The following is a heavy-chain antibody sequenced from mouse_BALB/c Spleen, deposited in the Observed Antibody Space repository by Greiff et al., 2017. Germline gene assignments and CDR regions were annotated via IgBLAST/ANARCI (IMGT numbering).Heavy chain of an antibody. V-gene: IGHV1-7*01. D-gene: IGHD1-1*01. CDR2: INPSTGYT. CDR1: GYTFTSYW. Sequence: VQLQQSGAELAKPGASVKMSCKASGYTFTSYWMHWVKQRPGQGLEWIGYINPSTGYTEYNQKFKDKATLTADKSSSTAYMQLSSLTSEDSAVYYCARRGYYGDFDVWGAGTTVTVSS. J-gene: IGHJ1*01. CDR3: ARRGYYGDFDV.